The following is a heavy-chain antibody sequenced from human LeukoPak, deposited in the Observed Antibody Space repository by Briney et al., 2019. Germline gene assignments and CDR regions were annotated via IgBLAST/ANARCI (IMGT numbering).Heavy chain of an antibody. J-gene: IGHJ4*02. CDR2: INPNSGGT. V-gene: IGHV1-2*02. D-gene: IGHD3-3*01. Sequence: GASVKVSCKASGYTFTGYYMHWVRQAPGQGLEWMGWINPNSGGTNYAQKFQGRVTMTRDTSISTAYMELSRLRSDDTAVYYCXXXXPFSDFWSGYLFVDYWGQGTLVTVSS. CDR3: XXXXPFSDFWSGYLFVDY. CDR1: GYTFTGYY.